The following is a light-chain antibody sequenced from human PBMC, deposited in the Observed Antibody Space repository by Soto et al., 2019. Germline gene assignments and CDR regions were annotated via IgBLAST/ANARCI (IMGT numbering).Light chain of an antibody. V-gene: IGLV2-14*01. Sequence: QLVLTQPASVSGSPGQSITISCTGTSSDVGGYNYVSWYQQHPGKAPKLLIFEVSNRPSGVSNRFSGSKSDNTASLTISGLQAEDEADYYCSSYTSSSTLYVFGTGTKVTVL. CDR3: SSYTSSSTLYV. J-gene: IGLJ1*01. CDR2: EVS. CDR1: SSDVGGYNY.